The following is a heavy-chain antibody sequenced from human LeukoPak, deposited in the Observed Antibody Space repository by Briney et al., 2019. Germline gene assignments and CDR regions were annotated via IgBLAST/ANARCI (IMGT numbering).Heavy chain of an antibody. Sequence: SETLSLTCTVSGGSISSYYWSWIRQPPGKGLEWIVYIYYSGSTDYNPSLKSRVTISVDTSKNQFSLQLSSVTAADTAVYYCARARPYNWKHDAFDIWGQGTMVTVSS. CDR3: ARARPYNWKHDAFDI. CDR2: IYYSGST. J-gene: IGHJ3*02. V-gene: IGHV4-59*01. D-gene: IGHD1-20*01. CDR1: GGSISSYY.